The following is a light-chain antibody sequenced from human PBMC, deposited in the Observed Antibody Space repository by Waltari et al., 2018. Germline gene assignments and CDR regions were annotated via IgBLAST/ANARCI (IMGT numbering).Light chain of an antibody. J-gene: IGKJ1*01. V-gene: IGKV1-12*01. CDR2: AGS. Sequence: EIQMTQSPSSVSASVGDRVTITRRATEDINSALAWYQQKPGQAPSLLIYAGSSLQSGVPSRFGGSGSGTDFTLTISSLQPEDAATYYCRQGSPFPPTFGLGTRVQI. CDR3: RQGSPFPPT. CDR1: EDINSA.